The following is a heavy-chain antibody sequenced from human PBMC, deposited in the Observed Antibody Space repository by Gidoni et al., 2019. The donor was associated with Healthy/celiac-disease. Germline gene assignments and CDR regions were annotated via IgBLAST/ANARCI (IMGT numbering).Heavy chain of an antibody. CDR3: ARVSGSSWYQGPKGTIDY. CDR2: ISAYNGNT. CDR1: GYTFTRDG. V-gene: IGHV1-18*01. J-gene: IGHJ4*02. D-gene: IGHD6-13*01. Sequence: QVQLVQSGAEVKNPWASVKVSCKASGYTFTRDGISWVRQAPGQGLAWMGWISAYNGNTNYAQKLQGRVTMTTDTSTSTAYMELRSLRSDDTAVYYCARVSGSSWYQGPKGTIDYWGQGTLVTVSS.